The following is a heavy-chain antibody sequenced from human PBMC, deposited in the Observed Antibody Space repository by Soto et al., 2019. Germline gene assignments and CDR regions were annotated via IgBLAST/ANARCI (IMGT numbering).Heavy chain of an antibody. Sequence: PSETLSLTCAVYGGSFSGYYWSWIRQPPGKGLEWIGEINHSGSTNYNPSLKSRVTISVDTSKNQFSLKLSSVTAADTAVYYCARVRPNWNRDNWFDLWGQGTLVTVSS. V-gene: IGHV4-34*01. D-gene: IGHD1-20*01. CDR3: ARVRPNWNRDNWFDL. J-gene: IGHJ5*02. CDR1: GGSFSGYY. CDR2: INHSGST.